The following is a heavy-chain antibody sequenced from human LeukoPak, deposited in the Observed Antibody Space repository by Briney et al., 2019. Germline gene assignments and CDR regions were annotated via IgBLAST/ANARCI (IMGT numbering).Heavy chain of an antibody. CDR3: ARMSDSSGYYYHLDY. J-gene: IGHJ4*02. Sequence: SGPALVKPTQTLTLTCTFSGFSLSTSGMCVSWIRQPPDKALEWLARIDWDDDKYYSTSLKTRLTISKDTSKNQVVLTMTNMDPVDTATYYCARMSDSSGYYYHLDYWGQGTLVTVSS. D-gene: IGHD3-22*01. CDR2: IDWDDDK. V-gene: IGHV2-70*11. CDR1: GFSLSTSGMC.